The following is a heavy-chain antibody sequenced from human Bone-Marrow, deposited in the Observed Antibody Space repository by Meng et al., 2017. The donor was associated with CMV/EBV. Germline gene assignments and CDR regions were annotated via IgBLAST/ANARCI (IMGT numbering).Heavy chain of an antibody. CDR2: IRYDGSNK. CDR3: AKDHLTVTTRYSGMDV. CDR1: GFTFSSYG. D-gene: IGHD4-11*01. V-gene: IGHV3-30*02. Sequence: GGSLRLSCAASGFTFSSYGMHWVRQAPGKGLEWVAFIRYDGSNKYYADSVKGRFTISRDNSKNTLYLQMNSLRAEDTAVYYCAKDHLTVTTRYSGMDVWGQGTTVTSP. J-gene: IGHJ6*02.